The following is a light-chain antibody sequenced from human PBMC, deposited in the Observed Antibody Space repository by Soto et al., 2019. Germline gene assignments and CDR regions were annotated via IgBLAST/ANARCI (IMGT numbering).Light chain of an antibody. Sequence: DIQMTQSPSSLSASVGDRVTITCRASQSISSYLNWYQQKPGKAPKLLIYAASSLQSGVPSRFSVSGSGTDFTLTISSLQSEDFATYYYQHSYSLPQTFGQGTKVEIK. V-gene: IGKV1-39*01. CDR2: AAS. J-gene: IGKJ1*01. CDR1: QSISSY. CDR3: QHSYSLPQT.